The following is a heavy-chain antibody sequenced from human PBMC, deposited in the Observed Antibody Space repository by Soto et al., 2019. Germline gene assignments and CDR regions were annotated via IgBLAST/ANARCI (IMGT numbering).Heavy chain of an antibody. D-gene: IGHD1-26*01. V-gene: IGHV4-30-2*05. J-gene: IGHJ4*02. CDR3: ARDNSRLYFDY. CDR2: IYHSGST. CDR1: GGSISSGGYS. Sequence: PSETLSLTCAVSGGSISSGGYSWSWVRQPPGKGLEWIGYIYHSGSTYYNPSLKSRVTISVDTSKNQFSLKLSSVTAADTAVYYCARDNSRLYFDYWGREPWSPSPQ.